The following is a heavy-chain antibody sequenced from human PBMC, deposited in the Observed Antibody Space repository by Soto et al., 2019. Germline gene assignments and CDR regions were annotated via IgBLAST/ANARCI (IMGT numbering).Heavy chain of an antibody. V-gene: IGHV3-23*01. J-gene: IGHJ4*02. CDR3: AKLRYSSSSASDY. D-gene: IGHD6-6*01. CDR2: ISGSGGST. CDR1: GFTFSSYA. Sequence: LRLSCAASGFTFSSYAMSWVRQAPGKGLEWVSAISGSGGSTYYADSVKGRFTISRDNSKNTLYLQMNSLRAEDTAVYYCAKLRYSSSSASDYWGQGTLVTVSS.